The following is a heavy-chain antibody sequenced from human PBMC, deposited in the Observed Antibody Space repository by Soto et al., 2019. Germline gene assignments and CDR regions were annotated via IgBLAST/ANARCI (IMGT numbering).Heavy chain of an antibody. Sequence: LSLTCTVSGGSISSGGYYWSWIRQHPGKGLEWIGYIYYSGSTYYNPSLKSRVTISVDTSKNQFSLKLSSVTAADTAVYYCARELAAAGPFDYWGQGTLVTVSS. J-gene: IGHJ4*02. CDR1: GGSISSGGYY. D-gene: IGHD6-13*01. V-gene: IGHV4-31*03. CDR3: ARELAAAGPFDY. CDR2: IYYSGST.